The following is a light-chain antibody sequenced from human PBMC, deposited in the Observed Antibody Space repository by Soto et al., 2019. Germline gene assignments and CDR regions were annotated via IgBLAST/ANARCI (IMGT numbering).Light chain of an antibody. J-gene: IGKJ1*01. V-gene: IGKV3-20*01. Sequence: EIVLTQSPGTLSLSPGERATISCRASQRVSSRYFAWFQQRPGQVPRLLIFGASSRAPGIPDRFSGSGSGTDFTILISRLDPEDFGVYYCKQYYHAPRTFGQGTKVEIK. CDR1: QRVSSRY. CDR2: GAS. CDR3: KQYYHAPRT.